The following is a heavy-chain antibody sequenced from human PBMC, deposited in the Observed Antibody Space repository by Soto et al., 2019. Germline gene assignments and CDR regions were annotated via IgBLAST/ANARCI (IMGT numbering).Heavy chain of an antibody. D-gene: IGHD2-2*01. V-gene: IGHV1-3*01. CDR2: INAGNGNT. CDR3: ARTPPLYCSSTSCYVDGREYFDY. CDR1: GYTFTSYA. Sequence: ASVKVSCKASGYTFTSYAMHWVRQAPGQRLEWMGWINAGNGNTKYSQKFQGRVTITRDTSASTAYMELSSLRSEDTAVYYCARTPPLYCSSTSCYVDGREYFDYWGQGTLVTVSS. J-gene: IGHJ4*02.